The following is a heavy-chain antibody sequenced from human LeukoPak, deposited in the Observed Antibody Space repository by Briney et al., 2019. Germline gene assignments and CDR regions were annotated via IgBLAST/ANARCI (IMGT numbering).Heavy chain of an antibody. CDR2: INPSGGST. Sequence: ASVKVSCKASGYTFTSYGISWVRQAPGQGLEWMGIINPSGGSTSYAQKFQGRVTMTRDTSTSTVYMELSSLRSEDTAVYYCASPSSSWNYYYGMDVWGKGTTVTVSS. V-gene: IGHV1-46*01. CDR3: ASPSSSWNYYYGMDV. D-gene: IGHD6-13*01. J-gene: IGHJ6*04. CDR1: GYTFTSYG.